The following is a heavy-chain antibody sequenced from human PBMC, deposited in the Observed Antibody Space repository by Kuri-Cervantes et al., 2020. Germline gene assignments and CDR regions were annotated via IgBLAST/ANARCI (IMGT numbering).Heavy chain of an antibody. D-gene: IGHD1-26*01. Sequence: GESLKTSCAASGFTFSSYAMSWVRQAPGKGLEWVSAISGSGGSTYYAASVKCRFTISRDNSKNSLYLQMNSLRAEDTAVYYCARVLSGVGYWCQGTLVTVSS. CDR3: ARVLSGVGY. J-gene: IGHJ4*02. V-gene: IGHV3-23*01. CDR2: ISGSGGST. CDR1: GFTFSSYA.